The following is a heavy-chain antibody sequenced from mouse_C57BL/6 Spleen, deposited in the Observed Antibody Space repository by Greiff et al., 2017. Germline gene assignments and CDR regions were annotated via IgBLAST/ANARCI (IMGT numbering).Heavy chain of an antibody. D-gene: IGHD6-1*01. J-gene: IGHJ2*01. V-gene: IGHV1-26*01. CDR3: AREGSAEGDY. CDR1: GYTFTDYY. CDR2: INPNNGGT. Sequence: VQLQQSGPELVKPGASVKISCKASGYTFTDYYMNWVKQSHGKSLEWIGDINPNNGGTSYNQKFKGKATLTVDKSSSTADMELRSLTSEDSAVYYCAREGSAEGDYWGQGTTLTVSS.